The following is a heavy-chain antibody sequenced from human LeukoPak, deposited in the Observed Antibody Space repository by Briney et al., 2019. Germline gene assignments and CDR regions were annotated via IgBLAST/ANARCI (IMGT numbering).Heavy chain of an antibody. CDR1: GFTFSSYI. V-gene: IGHV3-21*01. Sequence: PGWSVRLSCVACGFTFSSYIMNWVRQARWKGVEWVSAISSSSRYTYYADSVKGRFTISRDNAKNSLYLQMNSLRAEDTAVYYCARESTPAYCGQGTLVTVSS. J-gene: IGHJ4*02. CDR3: ARESTPAY. CDR2: ISSSSRYT. D-gene: IGHD4-23*01.